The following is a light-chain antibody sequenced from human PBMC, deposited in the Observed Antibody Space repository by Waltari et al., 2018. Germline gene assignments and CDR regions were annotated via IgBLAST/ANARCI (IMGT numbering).Light chain of an antibody. Sequence: SSELTQDPDVSGVWGQTVRNKCRGDSLNSLYASWYQQNPGQAPVLAIHSKDKRPSGIPDRFSVSTSGDTASLTITGAQAEDEADYYCYSRDSSGNHYVFGSGTKVTVL. CDR1: SLNSLY. CDR3: YSRDSSGNHYV. V-gene: IGLV3-19*01. CDR2: SKD. J-gene: IGLJ1*01.